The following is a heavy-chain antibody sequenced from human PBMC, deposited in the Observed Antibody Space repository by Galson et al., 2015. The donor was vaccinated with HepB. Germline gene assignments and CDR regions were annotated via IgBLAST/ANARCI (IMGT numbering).Heavy chain of an antibody. V-gene: IGHV6-1*01. CDR2: TYYRSKWYI. Sequence: CAISGDSVSSNSATWNWIRQSPSRGLEWLGRTYYRSKWYIDYAVSVKSRITINTDTSKNQFSLKLSSVTAADTAVYYCARRDYYDSRGVGYFDYWGQGTLVTVSS. CDR1: GDSVSSNSAT. CDR3: ARRDYYDSRGVGYFDY. J-gene: IGHJ4*02. D-gene: IGHD3-22*01.